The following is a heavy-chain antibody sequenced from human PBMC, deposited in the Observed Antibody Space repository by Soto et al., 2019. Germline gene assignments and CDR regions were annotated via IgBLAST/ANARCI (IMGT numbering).Heavy chain of an antibody. CDR1: GFTCSSYA. CDR2: ISGSGGST. CDR3: AKDKSLDDYVWGSYRPATDY. Sequence: EVQLLESGGGLVQPGGCLRLSCAASGFTCSSYAMSWVRQAPGKGLEWVSAISGSGGSTYYADSVKGRFTISRDNSKNTLYLQMNSLRAEYTAVYYCAKDKSLDDYVWGSYRPATDYWGQGTLVTVSS. J-gene: IGHJ4*02. D-gene: IGHD3-16*02. V-gene: IGHV3-23*01.